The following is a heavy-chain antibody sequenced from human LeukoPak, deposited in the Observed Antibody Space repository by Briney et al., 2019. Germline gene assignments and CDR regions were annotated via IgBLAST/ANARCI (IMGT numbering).Heavy chain of an antibody. V-gene: IGHV3-48*02. J-gene: IGHJ4*02. CDR2: ISSSSAI. CDR1: GFTFSSYT. Sequence: GGSLRLSCAASGFTFSSYTMNWVRLAPGKGLEWVSSISSSSAIYYAASVKGRFTISRDNAKNSLYLQMNSLRDEDTAVYYCARGALRYSDYWGQGTLVTVSS. CDR3: ARGALRYSDY. D-gene: IGHD3-9*01.